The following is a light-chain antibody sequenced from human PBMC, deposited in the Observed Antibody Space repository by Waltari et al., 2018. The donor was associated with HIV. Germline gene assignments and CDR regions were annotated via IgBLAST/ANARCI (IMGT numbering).Light chain of an antibody. CDR2: DNT. Sequence: QSVLTQPPSVSAAPGQKVTISCSGASSNIGNNYVAWYQQVPVTAPKLPIYDNTKRPPGIPDGVAGSKAGTSATLDMAGLQTGDEADYYCGTWESALSGHYVFGTGTKVTVL. V-gene: IGLV1-51*01. CDR1: SSNIGNNY. CDR3: GTWESALSGHYV. J-gene: IGLJ1*01.